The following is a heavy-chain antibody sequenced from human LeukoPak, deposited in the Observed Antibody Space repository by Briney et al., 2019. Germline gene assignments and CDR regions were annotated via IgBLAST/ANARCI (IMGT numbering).Heavy chain of an antibody. V-gene: IGHV3-30*18. CDR2: ISYDGSNK. D-gene: IGHD4-17*01. Sequence: GGSLRLSCAASGSTFSSYGMHWVRQAPGKGLEWVAVISYDGSNKYYADSVKGRFTISRDNSKNTLYLQMNSLRAEDTAVYYCAKDSSRKVTTPGGFDYWGQGTLVTVSS. CDR1: GSTFSSYG. J-gene: IGHJ4*02. CDR3: AKDSSRKVTTPGGFDY.